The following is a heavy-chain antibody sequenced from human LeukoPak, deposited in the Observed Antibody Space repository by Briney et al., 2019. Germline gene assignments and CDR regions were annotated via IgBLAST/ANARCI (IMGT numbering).Heavy chain of an antibody. V-gene: IGHV3-23*01. Sequence: PGGSLRLSCAASGFTFSSYAMSWVRQAPGKGLEWVSAISGSGGSTYYADSVKGRFTISRDNSKNTLYLQMNSLRAEDTAVYYCALRRGYSYGFDYWGQGTLVTVSS. D-gene: IGHD5-18*01. CDR3: ALRRGYSYGFDY. J-gene: IGHJ4*02. CDR1: GFTFSSYA. CDR2: ISGSGGST.